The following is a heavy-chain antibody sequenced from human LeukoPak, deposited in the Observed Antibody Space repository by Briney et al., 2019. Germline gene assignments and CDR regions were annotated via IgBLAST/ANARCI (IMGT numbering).Heavy chain of an antibody. J-gene: IGHJ2*01. CDR3: ARSPRKYWYFDL. CDR1: GYSFTSYW. V-gene: IGHV5-51*01. CDR2: IYPGDSDA. Sequence: LGESLKISCKGSGYSFTSYWIGWVRQMPGKGLEWMGIIYPGDSDARYSPSFQGQVTISADKSISTAYLQWTSLKASDTAIYYCARSPRKYWYFDLWGRGTLVTVSS.